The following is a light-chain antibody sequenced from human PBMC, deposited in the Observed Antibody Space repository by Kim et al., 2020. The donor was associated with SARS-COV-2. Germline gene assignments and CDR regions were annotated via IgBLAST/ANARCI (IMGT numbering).Light chain of an antibody. CDR2: GKN. Sequence: DLVNTVRITGQGDSLRSYNVTWYQKNPGQAPIVVIYGKNNRPSGIPDRFSGSSSGNTASLTITGTQAGDEADYYCNSRDSNDNVVFGGGTQLTVL. CDR3: NSRDSNDNVV. CDR1: SLRSYN. J-gene: IGLJ2*01. V-gene: IGLV3-19*01.